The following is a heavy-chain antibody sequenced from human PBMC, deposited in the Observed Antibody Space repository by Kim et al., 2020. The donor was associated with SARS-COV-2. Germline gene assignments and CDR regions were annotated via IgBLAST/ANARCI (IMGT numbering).Heavy chain of an antibody. CDR3: ARRYCGGDCFPLYYFDY. Sequence: SETLSLTCTVSGGSISSSSYSWGWIRQPPGKGLEWIGGIHYSGSTYYNPSLKSRVTISVDTSKNQFSLKLSSVTAADTAVYYCARRYCGGDCFPLYYFDYWGQGTLVTVSS. D-gene: IGHD2-21*02. J-gene: IGHJ4*02. V-gene: IGHV4-39*07. CDR1: GGSISSSSYS. CDR2: IHYSGST.